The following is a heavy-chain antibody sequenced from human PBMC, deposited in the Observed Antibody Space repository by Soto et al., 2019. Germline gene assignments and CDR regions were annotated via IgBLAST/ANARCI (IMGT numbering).Heavy chain of an antibody. J-gene: IGHJ3*01. CDR3: ARDGDGIAAAGV. CDR2: IYYSGST. V-gene: IGHV4-61*08. CDR1: GGTARTGAYI. Sequence: SENRSVTYSGSGGTARTGAYIVGWIRQPPGKGLEWIGYIYYSGSTNYNPSLKSRVTISVDTSKNQFSLKLSSVTAADTAVYYCARDGDGIAAAGVWGQGTMVS. D-gene: IGHD6-13*01.